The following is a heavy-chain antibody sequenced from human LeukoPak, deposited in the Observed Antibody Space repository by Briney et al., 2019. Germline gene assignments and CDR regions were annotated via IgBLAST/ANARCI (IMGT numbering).Heavy chain of an antibody. CDR1: GFTFGTYA. CDR3: TRYSGRTDY. D-gene: IGHD5-18*01. J-gene: IGHJ4*02. V-gene: IGHV3-49*03. CDR2: IRSKTFGGTT. Sequence: GRSLRLSCTPSGFTFGTYAVSWFRQAPGKGLEWVAFIRSKTFGGTTEYAASVKGRFTISRDDSKSIAYLQMNSLKTEDTAVYYCTRYSGRTDYWGQGTLVSVSS.